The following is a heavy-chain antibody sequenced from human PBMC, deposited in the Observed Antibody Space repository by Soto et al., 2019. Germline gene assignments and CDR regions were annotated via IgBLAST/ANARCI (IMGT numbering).Heavy chain of an antibody. V-gene: IGHV3-23*01. CDR1: GFTFSSYA. D-gene: IGHD6-19*01. CDR2: ISGSGGST. Sequence: GGPLRLSCAASGFTFSSYAMSWVRQAPGKGLEWVSAISGSGGSTYYADSVKGRFTISRDNSKNTLYLQMNSLRAEDTAVYYCAKESGGYSSGWPLDYWGQGTLVTVSS. J-gene: IGHJ4*02. CDR3: AKESGGYSSGWPLDY.